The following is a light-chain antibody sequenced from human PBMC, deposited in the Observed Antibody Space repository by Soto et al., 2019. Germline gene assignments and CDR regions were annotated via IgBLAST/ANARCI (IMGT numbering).Light chain of an antibody. CDR2: ENN. CDR3: GTWDSSLSAWV. J-gene: IGLJ2*01. CDR1: SSNLGTNY. V-gene: IGLV1-51*02. Sequence: QSVLTQPPSVSAAPGQKVTISCSATSSNLGTNYVSWYQQLPGTAPKLLIYENNRRPSGIPDRFSGSKSGTSATLVITGLQTGDEADYYCGTWDSSLSAWVFGGGTKVTVL.